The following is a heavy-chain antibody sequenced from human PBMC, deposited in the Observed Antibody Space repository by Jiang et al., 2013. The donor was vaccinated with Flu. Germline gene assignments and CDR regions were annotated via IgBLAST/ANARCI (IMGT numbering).Heavy chain of an antibody. CDR1: GFTFSSYW. CDR3: ARDPPYYVGVDYYYYMDV. J-gene: IGHJ6*03. CDR2: ISYDGSNK. V-gene: IGHV3-30*03. D-gene: IGHD3-16*01. Sequence: PGGSLRLSCAASGFTFSSYWMSWVRQAPGKGLEWVAVISYDGSNKYYADSVKGRFTISRDNSKNTLYLQMNNLRGQDTAVYYCARDPPYYVGVDYYYYMDVWGKGTTVTVSS.